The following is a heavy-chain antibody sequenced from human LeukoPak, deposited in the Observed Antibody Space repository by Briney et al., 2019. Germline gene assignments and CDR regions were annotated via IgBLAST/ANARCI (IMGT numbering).Heavy chain of an antibody. D-gene: IGHD6-13*01. CDR3: AKSPYSSPTYYFDY. CDR2: ISGSGGST. J-gene: IGHJ4*02. CDR1: GFTFSSYA. V-gene: IGHV3-23*01. Sequence: GGSLRLSCAASGFTFSSYAMSWVRQAPGKGLEWVSAISGSGGSTYYADSVKGRFTISRDNSKTTLYLQMNSLRAEDTAVYYCAKSPYSSPTYYFDYWGPGTLVTVSS.